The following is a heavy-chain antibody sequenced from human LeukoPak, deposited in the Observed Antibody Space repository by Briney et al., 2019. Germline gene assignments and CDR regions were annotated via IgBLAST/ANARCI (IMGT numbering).Heavy chain of an antibody. Sequence: ASVKVSCKASGYTFTSYDINWVRQATGQGLEWMGWMNPNSGNTGYAQKFQGRVTMTRNTSISTAYMELSSLRSEDTAVYYCARRRPIRGGFWFDPWGQGTLVTVSS. V-gene: IGHV1-8*01. J-gene: IGHJ5*02. CDR2: MNPNSGNT. CDR1: GYTFTSYD. D-gene: IGHD3-10*01. CDR3: ARRRPIRGGFWFDP.